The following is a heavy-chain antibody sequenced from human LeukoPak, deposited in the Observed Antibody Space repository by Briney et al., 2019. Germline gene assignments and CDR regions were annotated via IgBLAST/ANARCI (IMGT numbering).Heavy chain of an antibody. CDR1: GFTFSSYA. V-gene: IGHV3-21*01. CDR3: ASAYYDFWSGLSNYYYYMDV. Sequence: GGSLRLSCAASGFTFSSYAMHWVRRAPGKGLEWVSSISSSSSYIYYADSVKGRFTISRDNAKNSLYLQMNSLRAEDTAVYYCASAYYDFWSGLSNYYYYMDVWGKGTTVTVSS. CDR2: ISSSSSYI. D-gene: IGHD3-3*01. J-gene: IGHJ6*03.